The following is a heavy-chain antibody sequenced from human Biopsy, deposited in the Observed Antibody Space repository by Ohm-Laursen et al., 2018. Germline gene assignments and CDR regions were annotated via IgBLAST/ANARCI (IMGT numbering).Heavy chain of an antibody. CDR1: AGTFSNYG. D-gene: IGHD3-9*01. J-gene: IGHJ1*01. CDR3: ATKLTGYFHH. V-gene: IGHV1-69*06. Sequence: SVKVSCKAPAGTFSNYGVNWARQAPGQGLEWLGGNIPILGTGNYAQKFQDRVTVAADTSTSTATMELRSLRSDDTAVYYCATKLTGYFHHWGQGTLVIVSS. CDR2: NIPILGTG.